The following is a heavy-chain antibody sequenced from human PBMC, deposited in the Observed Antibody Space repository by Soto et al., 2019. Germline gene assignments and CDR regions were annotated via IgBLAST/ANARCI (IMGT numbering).Heavy chain of an antibody. V-gene: IGHV1-69*19. J-gene: IGHJ4*02. Sequence: QVQLVQSGAEMMKPGSSVKVSCQSSGGTFNTYAMNWVRQAPGQGPGWTGDISPMFGAANYAPTFQARVTITADESTGTSYMQLSSLTSEGMGLYFCAREVQVHTPAFVYWGQGTLVTVSS. CDR2: ISPMFGAA. CDR1: GGTFNTYA. CDR3: AREVQVHTPAFVY.